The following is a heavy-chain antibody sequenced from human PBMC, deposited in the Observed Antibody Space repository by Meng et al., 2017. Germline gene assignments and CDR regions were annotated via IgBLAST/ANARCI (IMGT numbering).Heavy chain of an antibody. CDR1: GYTLPSYA. CDR2: INTNTGNP. V-gene: IGHV7-4-1*02. Sequence: ASVNVSCKASGYTLPSYAMNWLRQAPGQGLEWMGWINTNTGNPTYAQGFTGRLVLSLDTSVSTVYLQISSLKAEVTAVYYCARNGQYYNILAGYRHFDYWGQGTLVTVSS. D-gene: IGHD3-9*01. J-gene: IGHJ4*02. CDR3: ARNGQYYNILAGYRHFDY.